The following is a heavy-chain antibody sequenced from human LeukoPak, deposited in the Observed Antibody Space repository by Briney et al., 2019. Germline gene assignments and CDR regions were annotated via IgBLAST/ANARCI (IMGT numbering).Heavy chain of an antibody. CDR3: ARAGGAPPAALDLDR. CDR2: ISSSGST. Sequence: SETPSLTCTVSGGSVRTYSWSWIRQPPGKGLECIAYISSSGSTNYNPSLKSRVTISSDTSKNEFSLRLTSMTAADTAVYYCARAGGAPPAALDLDRWGQGTLVTVSS. CDR1: GGSVRTYS. D-gene: IGHD4/OR15-4a*01. V-gene: IGHV4-59*02. J-gene: IGHJ5*02.